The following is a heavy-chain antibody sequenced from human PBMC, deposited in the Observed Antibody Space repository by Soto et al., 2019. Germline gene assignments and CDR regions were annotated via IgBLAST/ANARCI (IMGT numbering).Heavy chain of an antibody. Sequence: GESLKISCKASGYSFTSYWIAWVRQMPGKGLEWMGIIYPGDSDTRYSPSFQGQVTISVGRSSTSAYLQWSSLRDSDTAMYYCARLCGKVTVITPRYFDYWGQGTLVTVSS. J-gene: IGHJ4*02. V-gene: IGHV5-51*01. CDR1: GYSFTSYW. CDR3: ARLCGKVTVITPRYFDY. CDR2: IYPGDSDT. D-gene: IGHD4-17*01.